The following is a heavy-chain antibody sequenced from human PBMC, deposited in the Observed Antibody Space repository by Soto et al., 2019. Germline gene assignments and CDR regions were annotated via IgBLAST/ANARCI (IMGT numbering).Heavy chain of an antibody. J-gene: IGHJ4*02. CDR1: GGTSSSYA. CDR3: ANELLRLGESLERYFDF. CDR2: IIPIFGRA. D-gene: IGHD3-10*01. Sequence: SVKVSCKASGGTSSSYASSWVRQAPGQGLEWMGGIIPIFGRANYAQKFQGSVTITADKSTSTAYMELSSLRSEDTAVYYCANELLRLGESLERYFDFWGQGTLVTVSS. V-gene: IGHV1-69*06.